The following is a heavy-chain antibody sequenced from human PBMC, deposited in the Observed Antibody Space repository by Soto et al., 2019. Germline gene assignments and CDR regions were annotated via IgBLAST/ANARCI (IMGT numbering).Heavy chain of an antibody. J-gene: IGHJ4*02. CDR3: ARGIAAGFDY. CDR2: MNPDSGDT. V-gene: IGHV1-8*01. CDR1: GYTFTSYH. Sequence: ASVKVSCQASGYTFTSYHINWVRQAPGQGPEWMGWMNPDSGDTGYAQMFQGRVTMTRDTSISTAYMELSSLRSEDTAVYYCARGIAAGFDYWGQGALVTVSS. D-gene: IGHD6-25*01.